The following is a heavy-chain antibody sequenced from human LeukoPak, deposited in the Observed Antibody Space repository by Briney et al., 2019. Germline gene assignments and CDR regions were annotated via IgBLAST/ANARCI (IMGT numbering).Heavy chain of an antibody. D-gene: IGHD2-15*01. CDR1: GLTFSSYG. J-gene: IGHJ6*03. CDR2: ISTTGGTT. Sequence: GGSLRLSCAASGLTFSSYGMSWVRQAPGRGLEWVSAISTTGGTTYYADSVRGRFTISRDNSRNTLYLQMNSLRAEDTAIYYCAKNGDRGAYCSGGTCHPYHYYYMDVWGKGTTVTISS. CDR3: AKNGDRGAYCSGGTCHPYHYYYMDV. V-gene: IGHV3-23*01.